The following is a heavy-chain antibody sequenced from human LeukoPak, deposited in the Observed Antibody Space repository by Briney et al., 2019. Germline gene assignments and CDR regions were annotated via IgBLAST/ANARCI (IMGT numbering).Heavy chain of an antibody. J-gene: IGHJ3*02. CDR3: AREYTTSSTAFDI. D-gene: IGHD6-6*01. CDR1: GGSFSGNY. Sequence: SETLSLTCAVYGGSFSGNYWSWIRQPPGKGLEWIGEINHSGNTNYHPSLESRVTISVDTSKNQFSLKLGSVTAADTAVYYCAREYTTSSTAFDIWGQGTMVTVSS. V-gene: IGHV4-34*01. CDR2: INHSGNT.